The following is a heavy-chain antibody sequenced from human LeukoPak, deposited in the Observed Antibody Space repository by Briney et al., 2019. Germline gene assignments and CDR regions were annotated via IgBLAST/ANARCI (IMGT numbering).Heavy chain of an antibody. D-gene: IGHD2-2*01. CDR3: ARVRYCSSTSCPPPAYYYYYMDV. Sequence: GASVKVSCKASGGTFSSYAISWVRQAPGQGLEWMGGIIPIFGTANYAQKFQGRVTITADESTSTAYMELSSLRSEDTAVYYCARVRYCSSTSCPPPAYYYYYMDVWGKGTTVTVSS. CDR1: GGTFSSYA. V-gene: IGHV1-69*01. CDR2: IIPIFGTA. J-gene: IGHJ6*03.